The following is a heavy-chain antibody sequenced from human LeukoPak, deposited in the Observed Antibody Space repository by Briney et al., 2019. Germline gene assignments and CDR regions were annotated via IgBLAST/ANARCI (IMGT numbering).Heavy chain of an antibody. CDR1: GYSFTSYW. D-gene: IGHD6-13*01. CDR3: ARRASSWEYFDY. J-gene: IGHJ4*02. CDR2: IYPGDSDT. V-gene: IGHV5-51*01. Sequence: GESLKISFKGSGYSFTSYWIGWVRQMPGKGLEWMGIIYPGDSDTRYSPSFQGQVAISADKSINSAYLQWTSLKASDTAIYYCARRASSWEYFDYWGQGTLVIVSS.